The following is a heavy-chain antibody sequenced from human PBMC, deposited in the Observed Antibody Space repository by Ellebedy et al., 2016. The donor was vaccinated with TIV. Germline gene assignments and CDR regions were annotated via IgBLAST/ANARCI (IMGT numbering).Heavy chain of an antibody. D-gene: IGHD6-13*01. J-gene: IGHJ4*02. CDR3: ARVAGPFDY. V-gene: IGHV4-31*03. Sequence: MPSETLSLTCTVSGVSISSGGYFWSWIRQHPGKGLEWFGYISYSGSTYDNPSLKSRITMSVDTSNNQFSLKLSSVTAADTAVYFCARVAGPFDYWGQGTLVTVSS. CDR1: GVSISSGGYF. CDR2: ISYSGST.